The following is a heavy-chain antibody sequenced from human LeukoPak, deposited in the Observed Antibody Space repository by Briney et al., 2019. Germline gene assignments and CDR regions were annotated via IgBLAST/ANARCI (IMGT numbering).Heavy chain of an antibody. D-gene: IGHD2-2*01. CDR1: GDSISSGSHY. CDR2: IYTSGST. V-gene: IGHV4-61*02. J-gene: IGHJ4*02. Sequence: SETLSLTCTVSGDSISSGSHYWSWIRQPAGQEREWIGRIYTSGSTNYNPSLESRVTISVDTSKNQFSLKLSSVTAADTAVYYGARDSCSSTSCSFDHWGQGTLVTVSS. CDR3: ARDSCSSTSCSFDH.